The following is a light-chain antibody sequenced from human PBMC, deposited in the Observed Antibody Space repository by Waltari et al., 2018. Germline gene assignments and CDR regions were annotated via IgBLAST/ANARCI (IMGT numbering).Light chain of an antibody. CDR1: NSTVGSYNL. CDR2: EGN. J-gene: IGLJ2*01. Sequence: QSALTQPASVSGSPGPSITISCTGFNSTVGSYNLVSWYQKHPGKAPKLLIYEGNRRPSGVSNRFSGSKSDNTASLTLSGLQAEDEADYYCCSNVGSSVFFGGGTKLTVL. V-gene: IGLV2-23*03. CDR3: CSNVGSSVF.